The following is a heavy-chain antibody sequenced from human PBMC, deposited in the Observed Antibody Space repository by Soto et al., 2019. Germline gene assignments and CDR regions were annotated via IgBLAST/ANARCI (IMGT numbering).Heavy chain of an antibody. CDR2: IYYSGST. Sequence: QVQLQESGPGLVKPSETLSLTCTVSGGSISSYYWSWIRQPPGKGLEWIGYIYYSGSTNYNPSLKIRVTISVVPSKNQFSLKLSYVTAADTAVYYCARVWGGAFDIWGQGTMVTVSS. CDR3: ARVWGGAFDI. D-gene: IGHD3-10*01. J-gene: IGHJ3*02. V-gene: IGHV4-59*01. CDR1: GGSISSYY.